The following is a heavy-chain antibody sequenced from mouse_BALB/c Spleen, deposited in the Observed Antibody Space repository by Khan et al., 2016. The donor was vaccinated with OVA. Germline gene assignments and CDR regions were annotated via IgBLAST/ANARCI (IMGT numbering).Heavy chain of an antibody. J-gene: IGHJ2*01. CDR3: ARGNYYGYYFDY. Sequence: DVQLQESGPGLVKPSQSLSLTCTVTGYSITSGYAWNWIRQFPGNKLEWMGYISYSGVTSYTPSLKSRISITRDTSKNQFFLQLTSVTTEDTATYYSARGNYYGYYFDYWGQGTTLTVSS. CDR2: ISYSGVT. D-gene: IGHD1-1*01. CDR1: GYSITSGYA. V-gene: IGHV3-2*02.